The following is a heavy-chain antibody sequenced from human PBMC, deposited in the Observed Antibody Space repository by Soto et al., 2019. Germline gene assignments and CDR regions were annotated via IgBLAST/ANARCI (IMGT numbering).Heavy chain of an antibody. J-gene: IGHJ6*02. CDR2: IPFDGSTE. Sequence: QVQLVESGGGVVQPGRSLRLSCAASGFTFISYAMHWVRQAPGKGLEWVAVIPFDGSTEYYADSVKGRFTISRDNSKNTVYLQMNSLRSEDTAVYYCARSRHGSGSYTHFYYGLDVWGQGTTVTVSS. CDR1: GFTFISYA. V-gene: IGHV3-30-3*01. CDR3: ARSRHGSGSYTHFYYGLDV. D-gene: IGHD3-10*01.